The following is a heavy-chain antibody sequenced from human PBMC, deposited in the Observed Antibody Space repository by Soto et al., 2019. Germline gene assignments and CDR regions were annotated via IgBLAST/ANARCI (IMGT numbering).Heavy chain of an antibody. CDR1: GYNFATHW. D-gene: IGHD2-15*01. CDR3: ARPPEGYCSGGNCHFDY. J-gene: IGHJ4*02. CDR2: IYPGDSDT. V-gene: IGHV5-51*01. Sequence: GESLKISCKGSGYNFATHWVAWVRQMPGKGLEWMGIIYPGDSDTTYSPSFQGRVNISVDKSLNTAYLQWNSLKASDTAMYYCARPPEGYCSGGNCHFDYWGQGTRVTVSS.